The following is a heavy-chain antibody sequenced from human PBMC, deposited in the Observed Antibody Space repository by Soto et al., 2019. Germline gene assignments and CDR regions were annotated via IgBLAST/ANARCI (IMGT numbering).Heavy chain of an antibody. J-gene: IGHJ6*02. D-gene: IGHD3-9*01. CDR1: GFTFSSYG. CDR3: AKDTKVRLRYFDWLLVSDYHYGMDV. Sequence: GGSLRLSCAASGFTFSSYGMHWVRQAPGKGLEWEAVISYDGSNKYYADSVKGRFTISRDNSKNTLYLQMNSLRAEDTAVYYCAKDTKVRLRYFDWLLVSDYHYGMDVWGQGTTVTVSS. V-gene: IGHV3-30*18. CDR2: ISYDGSNK.